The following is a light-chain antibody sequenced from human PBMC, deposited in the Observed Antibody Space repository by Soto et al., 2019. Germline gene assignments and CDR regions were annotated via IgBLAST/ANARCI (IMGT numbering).Light chain of an antibody. CDR3: QQLDNFPRT. J-gene: IGKJ1*01. CDR1: QSISSY. V-gene: IGKV1-9*01. CDR2: AAS. Sequence: DIQMTQSPSSLSASVGDRVTITCRASQSISSYLNWYQQKRRKAPKIXIYAASTLHSGVPSRFSGSGAGTEFTLTISSLQPEDFETDDCQQLDNFPRTFGQGTKVDIK.